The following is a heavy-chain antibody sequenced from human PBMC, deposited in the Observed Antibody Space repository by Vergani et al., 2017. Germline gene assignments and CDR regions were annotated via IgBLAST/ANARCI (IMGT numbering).Heavy chain of an antibody. CDR1: GGSISSSNW. D-gene: IGHD3-10*01. V-gene: IGHV4-4*02. J-gene: IGHJ6*04. CDR3: ARYHGFGELGK. Sequence: QVQLQESGPGLVKPSGTLSLTCAVSGGSISSSNWWSWVRQPPGKGLEWIGYIYYSGSTNYNPSLKSRVTISVDTSKNQFSLKLSSGTAADTAVYYCARYHGFGELGKWGKGTTVTVSS. CDR2: IYYSGST.